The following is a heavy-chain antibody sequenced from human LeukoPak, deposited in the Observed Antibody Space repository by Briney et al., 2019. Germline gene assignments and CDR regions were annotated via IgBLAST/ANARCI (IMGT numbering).Heavy chain of an antibody. J-gene: IGHJ5*02. CDR2: ISAYNGNT. D-gene: IGHD3-10*01. Sequence: AASVKVSCKASGYTFTIYGISWVRQAPGQGLEWMGWISAYNGNTNYAQKLQGRVTMTTDTSTSTAYMELRSLRSDNTAVYYCARQWGSGRYNWFDPWGQGTLVTVSS. V-gene: IGHV1-18*01. CDR1: GYTFTIYG. CDR3: ARQWGSGRYNWFDP.